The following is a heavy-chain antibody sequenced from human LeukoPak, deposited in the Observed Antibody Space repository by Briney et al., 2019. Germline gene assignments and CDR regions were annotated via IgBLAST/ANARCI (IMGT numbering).Heavy chain of an antibody. Sequence: GGSLRLSCAASGTYLMHWVRQAPGKGLVWVSHINSDGSWTGYADSVKGRFTISKDNAKNTVSLQMNNLRAEDTAVYYCVTFYETYWGRGTLVTVSS. D-gene: IGHD2/OR15-2a*01. CDR2: INSDGSWT. J-gene: IGHJ4*02. V-gene: IGHV3-74*01. CDR3: VTFYETY. CDR1: GTYL.